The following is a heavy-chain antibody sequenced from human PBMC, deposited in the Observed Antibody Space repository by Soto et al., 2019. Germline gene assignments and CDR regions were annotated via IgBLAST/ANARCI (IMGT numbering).Heavy chain of an antibody. CDR3: ASINDYELRAYGLDV. CDR2: IYYSGST. D-gene: IGHD4-17*01. J-gene: IGHJ6*02. CDR1: GGSISSYY. Sequence: QVQLQESGPRLVKPSETLSLTCTVSGGSISSYYWNWIRQPPGKGLEWIGYIYYSGSTNYNPSLKSRVTISIDTSRNQFSLTLSSVTAADTAVYYCASINDYELRAYGLDVWGQGTTVTVSS. V-gene: IGHV4-59*01.